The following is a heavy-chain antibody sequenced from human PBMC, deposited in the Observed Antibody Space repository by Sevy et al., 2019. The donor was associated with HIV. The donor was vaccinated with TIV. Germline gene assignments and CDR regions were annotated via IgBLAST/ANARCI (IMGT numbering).Heavy chain of an antibody. D-gene: IGHD2-15*01. Sequence: GGCLRLSCVVSGFDIRSNYMSWVRQAPGKGLEWVSHIYAGGTAYYADSVKGRFTFSRDDSKNTVSLQMRSLRVEDSAVYYCASECRSRGSCFFDYWGQGIQVTVSS. CDR2: IYAGGTA. J-gene: IGHJ4*02. CDR1: GFDIRSNY. V-gene: IGHV3-53*01. CDR3: ASECRSRGSCFFDY.